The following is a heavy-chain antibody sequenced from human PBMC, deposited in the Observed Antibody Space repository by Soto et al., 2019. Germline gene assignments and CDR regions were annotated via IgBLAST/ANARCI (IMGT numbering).Heavy chain of an antibody. D-gene: IGHD3-16*01. CDR2: IYPGDSDT. J-gene: IGHJ6*02. Sequence: GESLKISCKGSGYSFTRYWIGWVRQMPGKGLEWMGIIYPGDSDTRYSPSFQGQVTISADKSISTAYLQWSSLKASDTAMYYCARAGEALHYYYGMDVWGQGTTVTVSS. CDR1: GYSFTRYW. V-gene: IGHV5-51*01. CDR3: ARAGEALHYYYGMDV.